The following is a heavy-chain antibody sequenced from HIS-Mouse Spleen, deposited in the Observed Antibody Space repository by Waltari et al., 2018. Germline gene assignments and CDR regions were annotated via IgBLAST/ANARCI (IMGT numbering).Heavy chain of an antibody. CDR3: ERVEGVLSYYDSSGYYYFDY. J-gene: IGHJ4*02. Sequence: QLQLQESGPGLVKPSETLSLTCTVSGGSISSSSYYWGWIRQPPGKGLEWIGSIYYRGSPYYTPSLKRRVTISVDTSKNQFSLKRSSVTAADTAVYYCERVEGVLSYYDSSGYYYFDYWGQGTLVTVSS. V-gene: IGHV4-39*07. CDR2: IYYRGSP. D-gene: IGHD3-22*01. CDR1: GGSISSSSYY.